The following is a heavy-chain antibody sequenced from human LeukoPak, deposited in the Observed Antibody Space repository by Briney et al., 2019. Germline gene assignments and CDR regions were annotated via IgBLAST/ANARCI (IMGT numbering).Heavy chain of an antibody. CDR1: GFTFSSYG. D-gene: IGHD6-19*01. V-gene: IGHV3-30*02. CDR3: AKDRWGAVASFDY. J-gene: IGHJ4*02. Sequence: GGSLRLSCAASGFTFSSYGMHWVRQAPGKGLEWVSVILYDGNNKYYADSVKGRFTISRDNSKNTLYLQMNSLESEDTAVYYCAKDRWGAVASFDYWGQGTLVTVSS. CDR2: ILYDGNNK.